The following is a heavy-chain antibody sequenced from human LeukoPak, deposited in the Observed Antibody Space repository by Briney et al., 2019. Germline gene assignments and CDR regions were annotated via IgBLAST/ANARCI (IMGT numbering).Heavy chain of an antibody. J-gene: IGHJ4*02. V-gene: IGHV3-30*04. CDR1: GFTFSSYA. D-gene: IGHD1-26*01. CDR3: ASGELLLPVDY. Sequence: PGRSLRLSCAASGFTFSSYAMHWVGQAPGKGLKWVAVISYDGSNKYYADSVKGRFTISRDNSKNTLYLQMNSLRAEDTAVYYCASGELLLPVDYRGQGTLVTVSS. CDR2: ISYDGSNK.